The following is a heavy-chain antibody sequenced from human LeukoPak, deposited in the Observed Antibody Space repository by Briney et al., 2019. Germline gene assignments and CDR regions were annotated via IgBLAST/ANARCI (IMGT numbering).Heavy chain of an antibody. D-gene: IGHD3-22*01. V-gene: IGHV3-30*02. CDR2: IRYDGSNK. Sequence: GGSLRLSCAATGFTFSNYGMHWVRQAPGKGLEWVAFIRYDGSNKYYADSVKGRFTISRDNSKNTLYLQMNSLRAEDTAVYYCAKDKGYDSSGVDYWGQGTLVTVSS. J-gene: IGHJ4*02. CDR3: AKDKGYDSSGVDY. CDR1: GFTFSNYG.